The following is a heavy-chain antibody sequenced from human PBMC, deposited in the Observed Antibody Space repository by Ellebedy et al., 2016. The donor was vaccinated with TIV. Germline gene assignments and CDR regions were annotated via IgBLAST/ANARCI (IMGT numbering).Heavy chain of an antibody. D-gene: IGHD2-2*01. CDR3: ATIKETMPLTH. CDR1: GFTFSNAW. Sequence: GESLKISCAASGFTFSNAWMSWVRQAPGKGLEWVGRIKSKTDGGTTDYAAPVKGRFTISRDDSKNTVYLQMNSLKIEDTAVYYCATIKETMPLTHWGQGTLVTVSS. J-gene: IGHJ4*02. V-gene: IGHV3-15*01. CDR2: IKSKTDGGTT.